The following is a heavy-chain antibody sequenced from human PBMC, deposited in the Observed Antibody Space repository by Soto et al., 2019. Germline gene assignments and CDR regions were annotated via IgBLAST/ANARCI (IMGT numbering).Heavy chain of an antibody. D-gene: IGHD2-21*02. CDR2: ISSDGRNK. V-gene: IGHV3-30*04. CDR1: GFIFSSYA. CDR3: ARDVTQGWYFDL. J-gene: IGHJ2*01. Sequence: QVHLVESGGGVVQPGRSLRLSCAASGFIFSSYAMHWVRQAPGEGLEWVAVISSDGRNKYYADSVKGRFTISRDNSKNTLHLQIHSLRAEDTAVYYCARDVTQGWYFDLWGRGTLVTVSS.